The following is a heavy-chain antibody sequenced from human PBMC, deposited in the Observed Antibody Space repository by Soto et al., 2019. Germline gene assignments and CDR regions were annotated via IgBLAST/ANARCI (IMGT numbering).Heavy chain of an antibody. Sequence: PGGSLRLSCAASGFTFRNYGMNWVRQAPGKGLEWVSYIGIGSSTKYYADSVKGRFTISRDNAKNSLYLQMNSLRAEDTAVYYFVIHWGYGYGHALYFWGQGALVTVSS. V-gene: IGHV3-48*01. D-gene: IGHD5-18*01. CDR3: VIHWGYGYGHALYF. CDR1: GFTFRNYG. CDR2: IGIGSSTK. J-gene: IGHJ4*02.